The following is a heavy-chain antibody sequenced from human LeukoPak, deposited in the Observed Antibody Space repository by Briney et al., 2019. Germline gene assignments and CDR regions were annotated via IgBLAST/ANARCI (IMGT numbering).Heavy chain of an antibody. CDR3: ARNSRTYGDYDF. V-gene: IGHV4-39*07. J-gene: IGHJ4*02. D-gene: IGHD4-17*01. Sequence: SETLSLTCTVSGASISSSNYYWGWIRQPPGKGLEWIGSMYYGGSTYYNPSLKSRVSISVDTSQNQLSLKLISVTAADTAVYYCARNSRTYGDYDFWGQGTLVTVSS. CDR2: MYYGGST. CDR1: GASISSSNYY.